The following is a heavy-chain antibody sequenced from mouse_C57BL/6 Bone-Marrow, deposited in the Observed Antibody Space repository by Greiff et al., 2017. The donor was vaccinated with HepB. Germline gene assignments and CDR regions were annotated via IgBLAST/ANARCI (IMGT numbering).Heavy chain of an antibody. CDR1: GFTFSDYY. CDR2: ISNGGGST. Sequence: EVKLMESGGGLVQPGGSLKLSCAASGFTFSDYYMYWVRQTPEKRLEWVAYISNGGGSTYYPDTVKGRFTISRDNAKNTLYLQMSRLKSEDTAMYYCARQYYTWFAYWGQVTLVTVSA. D-gene: IGHD2-12*01. J-gene: IGHJ3*01. CDR3: ARQYYTWFAY. V-gene: IGHV5-12*01.